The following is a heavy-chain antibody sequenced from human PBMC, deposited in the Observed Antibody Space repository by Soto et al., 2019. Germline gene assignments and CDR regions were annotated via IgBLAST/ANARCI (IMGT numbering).Heavy chain of an antibody. Sequence: AGGSLRLSCGASGFSFSSYAMSWVRQAPPQGLEWVSSISTRGGRRYYEDSVKGRFSLSRDNSANAVYLDMDNLRAEDTGIYYCANEFYYDASGHYSALYFDSWGQGALVTVSS. CDR3: ANEFYYDASGHYSALYFDS. CDR1: GFSFSSYA. D-gene: IGHD3-22*01. V-gene: IGHV3-23*01. CDR2: ISTRGGRR. J-gene: IGHJ4*02.